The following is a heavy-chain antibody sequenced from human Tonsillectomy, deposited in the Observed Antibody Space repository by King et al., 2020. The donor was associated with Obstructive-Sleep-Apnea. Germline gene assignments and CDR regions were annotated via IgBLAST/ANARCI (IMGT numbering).Heavy chain of an antibody. J-gene: IGHJ3*02. D-gene: IGHD2-15*01. CDR1: GFTFSSYS. CDR3: ARDSPLVYCSGGSCYSHAFDI. CDR2: ISSSSSYI. V-gene: IGHV3-21*01. Sequence: QLVQSGGGLVKPGGSLRLSCAASGFTFSSYSMNWVRQAPGKGLEWVSSISSSSSYIYYADSVKGRFTISRDNAKNSLYLQMNSLRAEDAAVDYCARDSPLVYCSGGSCYSHAFDIWGQGTMVTVSS.